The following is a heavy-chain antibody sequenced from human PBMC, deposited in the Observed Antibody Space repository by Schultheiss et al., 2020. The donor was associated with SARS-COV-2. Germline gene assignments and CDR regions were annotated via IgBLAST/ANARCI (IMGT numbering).Heavy chain of an antibody. CDR2: IYDSGPTSGPT. V-gene: IGHV4-39*01. D-gene: IGHD2-2*01. CDR3: ARRQSGKPAARGPFDY. J-gene: IGHJ4*02. CDR1: GGSIISSSYY. Sequence: SQTLSLTCTVSGGSIISSSYYWGWVRQPPGKGLEWIGGIYDSGPTSGPTFYNPSLKSRLTMSVDTSRNQFSLNLSSATAADTAVYYCARRQSGKPAARGPFDYWGQGALVTVSS.